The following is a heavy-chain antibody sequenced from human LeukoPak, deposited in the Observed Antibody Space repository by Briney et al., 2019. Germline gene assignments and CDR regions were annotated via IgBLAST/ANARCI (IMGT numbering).Heavy chain of an antibody. CDR1: GYTFTGYY. V-gene: IGHV1-2*02. D-gene: IGHD3-10*01. Sequence: ASVKFSCKASGYTFTGYYMHWVRQAPGQGLEWMGWINPNSGGTNYAQKFQGRVTMTRDTSISTAYMELSRLRSDDTAVYYCARGRQGISNWFDPWGQGTLVTVSS. J-gene: IGHJ5*02. CDR2: INPNSGGT. CDR3: ARGRQGISNWFDP.